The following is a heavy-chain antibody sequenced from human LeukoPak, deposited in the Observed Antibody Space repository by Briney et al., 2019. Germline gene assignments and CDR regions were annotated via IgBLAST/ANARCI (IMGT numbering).Heavy chain of an antibody. J-gene: IGHJ5*02. CDR2: INPNSGDT. V-gene: IGHV1-2*02. Sequence: ASVKVSCKASGYILTDYYIHWVRQAPGQGLEWMGWINPNSGDTNYAQKFQGRVTMTRDTSISTVYMELRRLRYDDTAVYYCARGPLEYCSGGTCYSGRNWFDPWGQGTLVTVSS. CDR1: GYILTDYY. D-gene: IGHD2-15*01. CDR3: ARGPLEYCSGGTCYSGRNWFDP.